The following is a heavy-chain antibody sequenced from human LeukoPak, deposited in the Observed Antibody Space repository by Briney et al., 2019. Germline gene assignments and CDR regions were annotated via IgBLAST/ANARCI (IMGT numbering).Heavy chain of an antibody. J-gene: IGHJ4*02. CDR3: ARASYSSGPDY. D-gene: IGHD3-22*01. Sequence: GGSLRLSRAASGFTFSVYSMNWVRQAPGKGLEWVSYIDPRSTNKYYADSVKGRFTISRESAKSSLYLQMNSLRDEDTAVYYCARASYSSGPDYWGQGTLVTVSS. CDR2: IDPRSTNK. CDR1: GFTFSVYS. V-gene: IGHV3-48*02.